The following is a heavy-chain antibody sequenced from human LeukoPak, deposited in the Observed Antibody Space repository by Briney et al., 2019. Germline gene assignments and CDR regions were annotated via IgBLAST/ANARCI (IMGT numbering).Heavy chain of an antibody. V-gene: IGHV3-23*01. CDR1: GFTFSSYA. Sequence: PGGSLRLSCAASGFTFSSYAMSWVRQAPGKGLEWVSYIRGGGSSTYYADSVKGRFTISRDNSKNTLYLQMNSLRAEDTAVYYCAKDLSSYYYDSSGDFYYFDYWGQGTLVTVSS. D-gene: IGHD3-22*01. CDR2: IRGGGSST. CDR3: AKDLSSYYYDSSGDFYYFDY. J-gene: IGHJ4*02.